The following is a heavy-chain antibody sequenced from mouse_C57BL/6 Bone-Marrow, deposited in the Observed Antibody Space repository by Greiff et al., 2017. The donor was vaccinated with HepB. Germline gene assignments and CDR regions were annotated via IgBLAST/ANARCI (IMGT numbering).Heavy chain of an antibody. CDR1: GFNIKDDY. D-gene: IGHD1-2*01. J-gene: IGHJ2*01. CDR3: TTTTAPEDY. Sequence: VQLQQSGAELVRPGASVKLSCTASGFNIKDDYMHWVKQRPEQGLEWIGWIYPENGDTEYASKFQGKATITADTSSNTAYLQLSSLTSEDTAVYYCTTTTAPEDYWGQGTTLTVSS. CDR2: IYPENGDT. V-gene: IGHV14-4*01.